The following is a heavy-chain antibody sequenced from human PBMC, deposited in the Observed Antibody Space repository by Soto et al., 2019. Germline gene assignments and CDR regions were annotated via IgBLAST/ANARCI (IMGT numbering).Heavy chain of an antibody. CDR2: IYYSGST. Sequence: SETLSLTCTLSGGSLSSSSYYWGWIRQPPGKGLEWIGSIYYSGSTYYKPSLKSRVTISVDTSKNQFALKLSSVTAADTAVYYCARLNYGSGSYPAVTNHYFDYWGQGTLVTVSS. V-gene: IGHV4-39*01. CDR3: ARLNYGSGSYPAVTNHYFDY. D-gene: IGHD3-10*01. CDR1: GGSLSSSSYY. J-gene: IGHJ4*02.